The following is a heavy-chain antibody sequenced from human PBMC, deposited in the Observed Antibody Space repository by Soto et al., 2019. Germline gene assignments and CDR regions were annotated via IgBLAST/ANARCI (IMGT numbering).Heavy chain of an antibody. D-gene: IGHD3-10*01. CDR2: INHSGST. J-gene: IGHJ5*02. CDR3: ARGVIWFGELLSYWFDP. Sequence: SETLSLTCAVYGGSFSGYYWSWIRQPPGKGLEWIGEINHSGSTNYNPSLKSRVTISVDTSKNQFSLKLSSVTAADTAVYYCARGVIWFGELLSYWFDPWGQGTLVTVSS. V-gene: IGHV4-34*01. CDR1: GGSFSGYY.